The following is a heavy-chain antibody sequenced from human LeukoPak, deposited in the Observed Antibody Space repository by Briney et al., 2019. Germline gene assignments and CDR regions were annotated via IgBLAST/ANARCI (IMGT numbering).Heavy chain of an antibody. Sequence: SETLSFTCTVSGGSISSYYWSWIRQPPGKGLVGIGYIYYSGSTNYNPSLKSRVTISVDTSKNQFSLKLSSVTAADTAVYYCARGGGIRSAFDIWGQGTMVTVSS. CDR3: ARGGGIRSAFDI. V-gene: IGHV4-59*01. CDR1: GGSISSYY. CDR2: IYYSGST. J-gene: IGHJ3*02. D-gene: IGHD3-3*02.